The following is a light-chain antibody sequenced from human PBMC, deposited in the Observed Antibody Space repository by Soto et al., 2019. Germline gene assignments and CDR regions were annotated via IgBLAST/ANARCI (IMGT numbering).Light chain of an antibody. Sequence: EIVLTQCPATLSVSPGERATLSCRASQGVSSNLAWHQQRPGQAPRLRIQGAFTRATGIPARFSGSGAGTEFTLTISSLQSEDFAVYYCQQYSICPQYTFGQGTKLVSK. CDR3: QQYSICPQYT. J-gene: IGKJ2*01. V-gene: IGKV3-15*01. CDR2: GAF. CDR1: QGVSSN.